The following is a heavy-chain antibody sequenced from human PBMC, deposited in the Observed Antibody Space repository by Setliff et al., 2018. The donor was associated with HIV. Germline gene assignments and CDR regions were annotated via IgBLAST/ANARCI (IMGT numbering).Heavy chain of an antibody. CDR3: ARVQMAYAAFDV. D-gene: IGHD4-17*01. CDR2: IYYSGST. CDR1: GGSISGYY. Sequence: PSETLSLTCTVSGGSISGYYWGWIRQPPGKGLEWIGSIYYSGSTYYNPSLKSRVTLSVDTSKHQFSLKLSSVTAADTAVYYCARVQMAYAAFDVWGQGTMVTVSS. J-gene: IGHJ3*01. V-gene: IGHV4-39*07.